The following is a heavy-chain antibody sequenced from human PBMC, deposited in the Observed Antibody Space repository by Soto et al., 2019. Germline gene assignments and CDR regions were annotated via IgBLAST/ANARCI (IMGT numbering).Heavy chain of an antibody. V-gene: IGHV4-59*01. Sequence: QVQLQESGPGLVKPSETLSLSCTVSGGSISFYYWSWIRQPPGKGLEWIGYIYYSGTTNYNPPLKSRVTISVGTSKNQFSLNLSSVTAADTAVYYCARTYGGNTFDFWGQGTLVTVSS. CDR3: ARTYGGNTFDF. CDR1: GGSISFYY. CDR2: IYYSGTT. J-gene: IGHJ4*02. D-gene: IGHD4-17*01.